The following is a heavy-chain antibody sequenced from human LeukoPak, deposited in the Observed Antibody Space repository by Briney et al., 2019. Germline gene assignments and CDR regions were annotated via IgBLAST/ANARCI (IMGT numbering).Heavy chain of an antibody. CDR1: EFTFSSYS. J-gene: IGHJ3*02. D-gene: IGHD6-6*01. V-gene: IGHV3-21*01. CDR2: IRSSSSYI. Sequence: GGSLRLSCAASEFTFSSYSMNWVRQAPGKGLEWVSSIRSSSSYIYDADSVKGRFTISRDNAKNSLYLQMNSLRAEDTTVYYCARDPNSSSAFDIWGQGTMVTVSS. CDR3: ARDPNSSSAFDI.